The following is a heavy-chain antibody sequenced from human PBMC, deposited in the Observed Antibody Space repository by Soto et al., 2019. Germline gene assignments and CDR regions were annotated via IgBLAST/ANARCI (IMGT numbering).Heavy chain of an antibody. V-gene: IGHV1-69*08. CDR3: ARESTSTYSSSWPFDY. CDR1: GGTFSSYT. J-gene: IGHJ4*02. D-gene: IGHD6-13*01. Sequence: QVQLVQSGAEVKKPGSSVKVSCKASGGTFSSYTISWVRQAPGQGLEWMGRIIPILGIANYAQKFQGRVTTTADKSTCTAYMELSSLRSEDTAVYYCARESTSTYSSSWPFDYWGQGTLVTVSS. CDR2: IIPILGIA.